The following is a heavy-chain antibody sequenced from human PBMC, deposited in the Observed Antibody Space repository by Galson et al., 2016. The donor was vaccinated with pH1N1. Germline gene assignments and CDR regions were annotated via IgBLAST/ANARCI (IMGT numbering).Heavy chain of an antibody. Sequence: SVKVSCKASGYTFTDKYLHWVRQAPGQGLESMGRINPDSGDTRYTQKFQGRVTMTSDTSVTTAYMELTSVTYDATAVYFCATSVEGSGSYYFDYWGQGTLVTVSS. V-gene: IGHV1-2*06. CDR2: INPDSGDT. D-gene: IGHD3-22*01. J-gene: IGHJ4*02. CDR1: GYTFTDKY. CDR3: ATSVEGSGSYYFDY.